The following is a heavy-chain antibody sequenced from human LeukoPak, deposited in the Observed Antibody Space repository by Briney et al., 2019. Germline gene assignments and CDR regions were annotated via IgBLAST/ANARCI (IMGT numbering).Heavy chain of an antibody. J-gene: IGHJ4*02. CDR2: IYSGGST. Sequence: PGGSLRLSCAASGFTVSSNYMSWVRQAPGKGLEWVSVIYSGGSTYYADSVKGGFTISRDNSKSTLYLQMNSLRAEDTAVYYCARGDSYDTTIDYWGQGTLVTVSS. CDR3: ARGDSYDTTIDY. V-gene: IGHV3-66*02. CDR1: GFTVSSNY. D-gene: IGHD5-12*01.